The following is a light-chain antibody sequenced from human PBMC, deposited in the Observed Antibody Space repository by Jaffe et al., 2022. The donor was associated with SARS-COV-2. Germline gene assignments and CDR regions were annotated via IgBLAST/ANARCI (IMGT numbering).Light chain of an antibody. CDR3: QQYDTLLT. V-gene: IGKV1-33*01. Sequence: DIQMTQSPSSLSASVGDRLTITCQASQDISIYLNWYQQKPGKAPKLLIYDASNLETGVPSRFSGSGSGTDFTFTISSLQPEDIATYYCQQYDTLLTFGGGTKVEIK. CDR1: QDISIY. CDR2: DAS. J-gene: IGKJ4*01.